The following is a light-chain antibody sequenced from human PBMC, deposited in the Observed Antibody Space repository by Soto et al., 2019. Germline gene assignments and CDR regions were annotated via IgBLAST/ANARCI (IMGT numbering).Light chain of an antibody. CDR2: RNN. J-gene: IGLJ1*01. CDR1: TSNIGSNY. V-gene: IGLV1-47*01. Sequence: QSVLTQPPSASGTPGQGVTISCSGSTSNIGSNYVYWYQQLPGTAPKLLIYRNNQRPSGVPDRFSGSKSGTSASLAISGLRSDDEADYSCSSYTSSSTYVFGNGTKVTV. CDR3: SSYTSSSTYV.